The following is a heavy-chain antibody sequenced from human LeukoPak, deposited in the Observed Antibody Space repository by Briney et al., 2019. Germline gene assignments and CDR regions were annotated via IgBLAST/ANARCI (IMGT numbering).Heavy chain of an antibody. J-gene: IGHJ4*02. CDR3: AKSESGSYSGDFDY. Sequence: PGGSLRLSRAASGFTFSSYAMSWVRQAPGKGLEWVSAISGSGGSTYYADSVKGRFTISRDDSKNTLYLQMNSLRAEDTAVYYCAKSESGSYSGDFDYWGQGTLVTVSS. CDR2: ISGSGGST. D-gene: IGHD3-10*01. V-gene: IGHV3-23*01. CDR1: GFTFSSYA.